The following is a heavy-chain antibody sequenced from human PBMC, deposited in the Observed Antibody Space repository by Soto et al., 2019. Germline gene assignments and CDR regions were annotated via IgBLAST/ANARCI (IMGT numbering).Heavy chain of an antibody. Sequence: QVQLVQSGAEVKKPGSSVKVSCKASGGTFSSYTISCVRQAPGQGLEWMGRIIPILGIANYAQKFQGRVMITADKYTSTAYMELSSLGSEDTAVYYCAGLDTEGGDSSYDSNNDYYGMDVWGQGTTVTVS. CDR2: IIPILGIA. D-gene: IGHD5-12*01. CDR3: AGLDTEGGDSSYDSNNDYYGMDV. CDR1: GGTFSSYT. J-gene: IGHJ6*02. V-gene: IGHV1-69*02.